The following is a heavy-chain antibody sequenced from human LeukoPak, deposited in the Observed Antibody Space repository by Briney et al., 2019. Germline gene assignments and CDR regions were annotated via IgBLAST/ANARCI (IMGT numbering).Heavy chain of an antibody. CDR3: ARDEWFGEFYYYYGMDV. D-gene: IGHD3-10*01. J-gene: IGHJ6*02. V-gene: IGHV3-11*01. CDR1: GFTFSDYY. Sequence: PGGSLRLSCAASGFTFSDYYMSWVRQAPGKGLEWVSYISSSGSTIYYADSVKGRFTISRDNAKNSLCLQMSSLRAEDTAVYYCARDEWFGEFYYYYGMDVWGQGTTVTVSS. CDR2: ISSSGSTI.